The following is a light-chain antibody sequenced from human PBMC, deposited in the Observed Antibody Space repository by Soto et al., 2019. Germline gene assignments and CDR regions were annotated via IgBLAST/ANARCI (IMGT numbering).Light chain of an antibody. CDR1: SSDVGAYNY. CDR2: DVS. V-gene: IGLV2-11*01. CDR3: CSYAGRYTYV. J-gene: IGLJ1*01. Sequence: QSALTQPRSVSGSPGQSVSISCTGTSSDVGAYNYVSWYQQHPGKVPKVMIYDVSKRPSGVPDRFSGSKSGNTASLTISGLQSEDEADYYCCSYAGRYTYVFGAGTKVTV.